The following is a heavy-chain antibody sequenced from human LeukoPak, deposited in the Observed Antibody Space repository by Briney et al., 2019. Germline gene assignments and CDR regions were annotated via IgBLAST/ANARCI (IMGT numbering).Heavy chain of an antibody. CDR2: IFTSGNT. CDR1: GDSISSGGYY. J-gene: IGHJ4*02. Sequence: SETLSLTCTVSGDSISSGGYYWTWIRQHPGKGLEWIGNIFTSGNTHYNPSLKGRIFTSVDTSKSQFSLRLTSVTAADTAVYYCARATLRGDPFDFWGQGLQVTVSS. D-gene: IGHD2-21*02. CDR3: ARATLRGDPFDF. V-gene: IGHV4-31*03.